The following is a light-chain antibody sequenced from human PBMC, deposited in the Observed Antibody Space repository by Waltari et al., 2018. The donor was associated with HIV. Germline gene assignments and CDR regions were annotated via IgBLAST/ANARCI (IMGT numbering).Light chain of an antibody. CDR1: RSNIGNND. V-gene: IGLV1-47*01. Sequence: QSVLTQPPSASGTPGQRVTISCSGSRSNIGNNDVYWFQHLLGTAPKLLIYRNNQRPSGVPDRFTGSKSGTSASLAISGLRSEDEADYYCDAWDNSLSGRVFGGGTKLTVL. CDR3: DAWDNSLSGRV. J-gene: IGLJ3*02. CDR2: RNN.